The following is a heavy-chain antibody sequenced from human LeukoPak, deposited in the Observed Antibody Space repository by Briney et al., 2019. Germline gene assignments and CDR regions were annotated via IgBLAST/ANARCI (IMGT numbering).Heavy chain of an antibody. CDR1: GFTFNHY. J-gene: IGHJ4*02. CDR2: ITASGDYT. V-gene: IGHV3-23*01. Sequence: GGSLRLSCVGSGFTFNHYMAWVRQSPGLGLEWVSAITASGDYTYYTDSVKGRFTISRDNSNHTLYLQMNNLRAEDTAIYYCVKDLPASGWYSWGQGTLVTVFS. CDR3: VKDLPASGWYS. D-gene: IGHD6-19*01.